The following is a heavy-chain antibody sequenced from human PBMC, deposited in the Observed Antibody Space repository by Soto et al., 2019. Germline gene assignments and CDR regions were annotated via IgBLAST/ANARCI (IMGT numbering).Heavy chain of an antibody. CDR3: AGGRGVSIAAAGKGWFDP. D-gene: IGHD6-13*01. CDR2: ISAYNGNT. Sequence: QVQLVQSGAEVKKPGASVKVSCKASGYTFTSYGISWVRQAPGQGLEWMGWISAYNGNTNYAQKLQGRVTMTTDTSPGTAYMEVRSLRSDDTAVYYCAGGRGVSIAAAGKGWFDPWGQGTLVTVSS. V-gene: IGHV1-18*01. J-gene: IGHJ5*02. CDR1: GYTFTSYG.